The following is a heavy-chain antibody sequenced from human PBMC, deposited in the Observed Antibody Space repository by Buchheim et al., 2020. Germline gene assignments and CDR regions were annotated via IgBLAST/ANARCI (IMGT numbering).Heavy chain of an antibody. Sequence: QVQLQESGPGLVKPSQTLSLTCTVSGGSISSGGYYWSWIRQHPGKGLEWIGYIYYSGSTYYNPSLKSRVTISVDTSKNQFSLKLSSVTAADTAVYYCARVICSSTSCYPARPPIVGMDVWGQGTT. CDR1: GGSISSGGYY. CDR2: IYYSGST. J-gene: IGHJ6*02. D-gene: IGHD2-2*01. V-gene: IGHV4-31*03. CDR3: ARVICSSTSCYPARPPIVGMDV.